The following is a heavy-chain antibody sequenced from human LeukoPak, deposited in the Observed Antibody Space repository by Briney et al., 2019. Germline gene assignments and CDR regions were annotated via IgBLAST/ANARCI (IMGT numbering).Heavy chain of an antibody. J-gene: IGHJ4*02. V-gene: IGHV3-48*01. CDR1: GFTFSSYS. D-gene: IGHD5-24*01. CDR2: ISSSSSTI. CDR3: ARDVRDGYSAYLY. Sequence: GGSLRLSCAASGFTFSSYSMNWVRQAPGKGLEWVSYISSSSSTIYYADSVKGRFTISRDNAKNSLYLRMNSLRAEDTAVYYCARDVRDGYSAYLYWGQGTLVTVSS.